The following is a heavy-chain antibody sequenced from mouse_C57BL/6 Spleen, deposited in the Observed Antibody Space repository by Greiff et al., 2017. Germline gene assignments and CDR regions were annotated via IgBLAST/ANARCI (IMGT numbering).Heavy chain of an antibody. CDR2: IDPSDSYT. CDR1: GYTFTGYW. Sequence: VQLQQPGAELVKPGASVKLSCKASGYTFTGYWMQWVKQRPGQGLEWIGEIDPSDSYTNYNQKFKGKATLTVDTSSSTAYMQLSSLTSEDSAVYYCARGDDGYYGAMDYWGQGTSVTVSS. J-gene: IGHJ4*01. CDR3: ARGDDGYYGAMDY. V-gene: IGHV1-50*01. D-gene: IGHD2-3*01.